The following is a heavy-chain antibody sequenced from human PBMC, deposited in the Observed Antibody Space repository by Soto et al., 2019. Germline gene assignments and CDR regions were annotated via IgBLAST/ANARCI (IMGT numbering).Heavy chain of an antibody. D-gene: IGHD2-15*01. CDR2: ILYDGSVQ. CDR1: GFTFSNYA. CDR3: AKDSPVGVPLLRDLHD. Sequence: GGSLRLSCADSGFTFSNYAVNWVRQAPGKGLEWVAVILYDGSVQHYADSVKGRFTVSRDNSKNTVYLQMNSLTPEDTATYYCAKDSPVGVPLLRDLHDWGQGTLVTVSS. J-gene: IGHJ1*01. V-gene: IGHV3-30-3*01.